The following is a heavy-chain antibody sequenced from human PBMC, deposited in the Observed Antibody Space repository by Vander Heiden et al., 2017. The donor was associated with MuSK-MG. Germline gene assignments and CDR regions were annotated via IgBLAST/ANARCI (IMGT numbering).Heavy chain of an antibody. V-gene: IGHV3-49*04. J-gene: IGHJ4*02. CDR2: IRSKAYGGTT. Sequence: EVQLVESGGGLVQPGRSLRLSCTASGFTFGDYAMSWVRQAPGKGLEWEGFIRSKAYGGTTEYAASVKGRFTISRDDSKSIAYLQMNSLKTEETAVYYCTSYDYYDSSGYYPPDYWGQGTLVTVSS. CDR3: TSYDYYDSSGYYPPDY. D-gene: IGHD3-22*01. CDR1: GFTFGDYA.